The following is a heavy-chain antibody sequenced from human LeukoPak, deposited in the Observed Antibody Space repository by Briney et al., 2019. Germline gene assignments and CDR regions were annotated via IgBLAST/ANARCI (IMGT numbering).Heavy chain of an antibody. J-gene: IGHJ4*02. CDR2: INHSGST. D-gene: IGHD3-16*01. Sequence: SETLSLTCAVYGGSFSGYYWSWIRQPPGKGLEWIGEINHSGSTNYNPSLKSRVTISVDTSKNQFSLKLSSVTAADTAVYYCARYAGGEYDYWGQGTLVTVSS. CDR1: GGSFSGYY. V-gene: IGHV4-34*01. CDR3: ARYAGGEYDY.